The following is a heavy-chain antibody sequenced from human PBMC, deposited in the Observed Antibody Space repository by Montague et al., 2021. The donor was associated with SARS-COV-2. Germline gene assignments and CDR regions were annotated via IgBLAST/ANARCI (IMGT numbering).Heavy chain of an antibody. J-gene: IGHJ6*02. CDR1: GASNSSYS. D-gene: IGHD2-2*01. Sequence: SETLSLTCTVSGASNSSYSCNWIRQPPGRGLQLIWYISYSWSTNSNPSLTSQITISVYTSKYHFTLRLSSVTAADTAVYYCANFRRTQLLVGTRYYGMDVWGQGTTVTVSS. CDR3: ANFRRTQLLVGTRYYGMDV. CDR2: ISYSWST. V-gene: IGHV4-59*01.